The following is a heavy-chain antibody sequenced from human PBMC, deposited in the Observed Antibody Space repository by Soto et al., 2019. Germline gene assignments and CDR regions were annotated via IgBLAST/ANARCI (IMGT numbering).Heavy chain of an antibody. D-gene: IGHD6-19*01. Sequence: QVQLVESGGGVVQPGRSLRLSWAASGFTFSSYGMHWVRQAPGKGLEWVVVIWYDGSNKYYADAVKGRFTISRDNSKNALYLQMNSLRAEDSNGYYCARDLGYSSGFLGDLGQGPLVTLS. CDR3: ARDLGYSSGFLGD. J-gene: IGHJ4*02. CDR2: IWYDGSNK. V-gene: IGHV3-33*01. CDR1: GFTFSSYG.